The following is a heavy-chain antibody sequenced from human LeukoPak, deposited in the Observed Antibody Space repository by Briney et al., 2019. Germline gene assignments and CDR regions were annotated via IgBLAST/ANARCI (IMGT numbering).Heavy chain of an antibody. D-gene: IGHD2/OR15-2a*01. Sequence: SETLSLTCTVSGASVSSDYWSWIRQSPGKGLEWIGYIYHSGHTMSNPSLKSRVSLSLDTSNNQFSLKLSSVAAAETAVYYCARHPFQYPFDHWGQGPVVSVSS. CDR2: IYHSGHT. V-gene: IGHV4-59*08. CDR3: ARHPFQYPFDH. CDR1: GASVSSDY. J-gene: IGHJ5*02.